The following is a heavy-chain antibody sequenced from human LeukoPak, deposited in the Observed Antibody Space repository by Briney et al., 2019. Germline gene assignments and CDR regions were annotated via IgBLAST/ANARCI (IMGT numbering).Heavy chain of an antibody. CDR1: GFTFSSCG. CDR2: IWYDGTNK. Sequence: PGGSLRLSCAASGFTFSSCGMHWVRQAPGKGLEWVAVIWYDGTNKYYADSVKGRFTISRDNSKNTLYLQMNSLRAEDTAVYYCAKGQGAGVLGFLEWLSLDSWGQGTLVTVS. J-gene: IGHJ4*02. CDR3: AKGQGAGVLGFLEWLSLDS. D-gene: IGHD3-3*01. V-gene: IGHV3-33*06.